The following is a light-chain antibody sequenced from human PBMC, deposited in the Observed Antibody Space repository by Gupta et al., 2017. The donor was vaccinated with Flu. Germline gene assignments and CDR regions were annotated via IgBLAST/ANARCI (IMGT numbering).Light chain of an antibody. CDR3: QQYETSPDI. V-gene: IGKV3-20*01. CDR1: QSVHSRY. J-gene: IGKJ2*01. Sequence: EIVLTQSPGTLSLSPGERATLSCRASQSVHSRYLAWYQQKPGQAPRLLIFGASNRATDIPDRFSGSGSETDFTLTISRLEPEDFAVYYCQQYETSPDIFGQGTKLE. CDR2: GAS.